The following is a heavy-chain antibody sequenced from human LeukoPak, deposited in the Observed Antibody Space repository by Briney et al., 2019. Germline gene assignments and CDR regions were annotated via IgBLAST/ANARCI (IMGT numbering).Heavy chain of an antibody. CDR2: ISSSSSYI. V-gene: IGHV3-21*01. CDR1: GFTFSSPS. J-gene: IGHJ4*02. CDR3: ARDRAGATLPDY. Sequence: PGGSLRLYCAASGFTFSSPSMNWGRQAPGQGLLWVSSISSSSSYIYYADSVKGRFTISRDNAKNSLYLQMNSLRAEDTAVYYCARDRAGATLPDYWGQGTLVTVSS. D-gene: IGHD1-26*01.